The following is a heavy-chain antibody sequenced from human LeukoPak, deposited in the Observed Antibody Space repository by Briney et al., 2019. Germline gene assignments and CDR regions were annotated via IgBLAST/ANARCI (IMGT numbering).Heavy chain of an antibody. CDR2: IYYSGST. V-gene: IGHV4-59*12. CDR1: GGSFSGYY. D-gene: IGHD3-22*01. CDR3: ARESGYYYDTSGYTFDY. Sequence: SETLSLTCAVYGGSFSGYYWSWIRQPPGKGLEWIGYIYYSGSTNYDPSLKSRVSMSVDTSKNQFSLRLRSVTAADTAVYYCARESGYYYDTSGYTFDYWGQGILVTVSS. J-gene: IGHJ4*02.